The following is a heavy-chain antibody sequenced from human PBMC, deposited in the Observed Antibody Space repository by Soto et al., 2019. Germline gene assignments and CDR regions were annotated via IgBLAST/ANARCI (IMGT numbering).Heavy chain of an antibody. CDR3: ARDAIAFFDY. Sequence: PGGSLRLSCAASGFTFSSYSMDWVRQAPGKGLEWVSSISSSSSYIYYADSVKGRFTISRDNAKNSLYLQMNSLRAEDTAVYYCARDAIAFFDYWGQGTLVTVSS. CDR1: GFTFSSYS. D-gene: IGHD2-21*01. V-gene: IGHV3-21*01. CDR2: ISSSSSYI. J-gene: IGHJ4*02.